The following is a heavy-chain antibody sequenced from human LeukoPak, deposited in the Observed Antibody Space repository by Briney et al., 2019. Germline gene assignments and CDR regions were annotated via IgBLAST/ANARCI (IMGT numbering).Heavy chain of an antibody. Sequence: SETLSLTCAVYGGSFSGYYWSWIRQPPGKGLEWIGEINHSGSTNYNPSLKSRVTISVDTSKNQFSLKLSSVTAADTAVCYCARRPRYYGSGSYYSIASSRGSNFDYWGQGTLVTVSS. V-gene: IGHV4-34*01. J-gene: IGHJ4*02. CDR3: ARRPRYYGSGSYYSIASSRGSNFDY. CDR1: GGSFSGYY. CDR2: INHSGST. D-gene: IGHD3-10*01.